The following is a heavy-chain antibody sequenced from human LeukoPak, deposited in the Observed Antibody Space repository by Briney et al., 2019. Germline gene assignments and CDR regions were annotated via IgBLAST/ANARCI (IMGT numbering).Heavy chain of an antibody. V-gene: IGHV4-39*01. Sequence: SETLSLTCTVSGGSISRSTYYWGWIRQSPGKGLEWIGNIYYSGNTYYNPSLKSRVTISVDTSKNQFSLKLSSVTAADTAVYYCVLDYGDYAFDYWGQGTLVTVSS. J-gene: IGHJ4*02. CDR3: VLDYGDYAFDY. CDR2: IYYSGNT. CDR1: GGSISRSTYY. D-gene: IGHD4-17*01.